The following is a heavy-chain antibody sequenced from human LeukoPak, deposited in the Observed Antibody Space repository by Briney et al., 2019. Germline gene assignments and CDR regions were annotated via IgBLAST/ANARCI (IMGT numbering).Heavy chain of an antibody. D-gene: IGHD6-13*01. CDR3: TRPAGAAGLSGWFDP. V-gene: IGHV3-49*04. CDR1: GFTFGDYA. J-gene: IGHJ5*02. CDR2: IRSKAYGGTT. Sequence: GGSLRLSCTASGFTFGDYAMSWVRQAPGEGLEWVGFIRSKAYGGTTEYAASVKGRFTISRDDSKSIAYLQMNSLKTEDTAVYYCTRPAGAAGLSGWFDPWGQGTLVTVSS.